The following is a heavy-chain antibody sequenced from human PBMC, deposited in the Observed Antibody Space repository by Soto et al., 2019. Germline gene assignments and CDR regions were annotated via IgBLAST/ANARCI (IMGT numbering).Heavy chain of an antibody. J-gene: IGHJ4*02. D-gene: IGHD3-3*02. CDR3: AHVRRGPRIEADLAYYFDF. Sequence: QITLRESGPTLVKPTQTLTLTCTFSGFSLNTREVGVGWIRQPPGKALEWLALIFWDDDKRYSPSLKTSVTISXDXXTSHVVLTMTHIYPLDTATYYCAHVRRGPRIEADLAYYFDFWGQGTLVTVSS. CDR1: GFSLNTREVG. CDR2: IFWDDDK. V-gene: IGHV2-5*02.